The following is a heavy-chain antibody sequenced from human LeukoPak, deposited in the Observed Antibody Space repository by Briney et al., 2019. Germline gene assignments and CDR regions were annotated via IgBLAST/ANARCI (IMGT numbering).Heavy chain of an antibody. Sequence: ETSETLSLTCTVSGGSISSSSYYWGWIRQPPGKGLEWIGSIYYSGSTYYNPSLKSRVTISVDTSKNQFSLQLSSATPADTAVYYCARQGVPAYYYYYYYMDVWGKGTTVTVSS. CDR3: ARQGVPAYYYYYYYMDV. CDR2: IYYSGST. J-gene: IGHJ6*03. D-gene: IGHD2-2*01. CDR1: GGSISSSSYY. V-gene: IGHV4-39*07.